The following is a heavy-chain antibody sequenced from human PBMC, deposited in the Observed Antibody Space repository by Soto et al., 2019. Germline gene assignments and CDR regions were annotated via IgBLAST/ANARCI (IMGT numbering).Heavy chain of an antibody. Sequence: SETPSLTCTVSGDSVSSESYYWSWIRQPPGKGLEWIGNIYHSGSTNYNPSLKSRVTISVDTSKNQFSLRLTFVTAADTGVYYCARVSFYYDSSGYGIGYFDPWGQGTLVTVSS. CDR1: GDSVSSESYY. V-gene: IGHV4-61*01. D-gene: IGHD3-22*01. CDR2: IYHSGST. CDR3: ARVSFYYDSSGYGIGYFDP. J-gene: IGHJ5*02.